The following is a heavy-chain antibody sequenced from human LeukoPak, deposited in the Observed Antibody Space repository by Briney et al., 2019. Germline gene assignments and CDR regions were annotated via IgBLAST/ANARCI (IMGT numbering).Heavy chain of an antibody. CDR2: INSDGSST. CDR3: STGSGHAFDI. D-gene: IGHD3-10*01. Sequence: GGSLRLSCAASGFTFSSYWMHWVRQVPGKGLVWVSRINSDGSSTSYADSVKGRFTISRDNAKNTLYVQMNSLRAEDTAVYYCSTGSGHAFDIWGRGTMVTV. J-gene: IGHJ3*02. V-gene: IGHV3-74*01. CDR1: GFTFSSYW.